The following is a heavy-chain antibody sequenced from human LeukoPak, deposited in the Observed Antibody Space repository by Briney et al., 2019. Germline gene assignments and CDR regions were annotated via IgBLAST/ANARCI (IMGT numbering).Heavy chain of an antibody. Sequence: GGSLRLSCAASGFTFSDYYMGWIRQAPGKGLEWVSHISTSSSTMYYADSMKGRFTISRDNAKNSLYLQMNSLRAEDTAVYYCARTYGTYDSSGPEYFQHWGQGTLVTVSS. J-gene: IGHJ1*01. CDR1: GFTFSDYY. CDR3: ARTYGTYDSSGPEYFQH. V-gene: IGHV3-11*04. D-gene: IGHD3-22*01. CDR2: ISTSSSTM.